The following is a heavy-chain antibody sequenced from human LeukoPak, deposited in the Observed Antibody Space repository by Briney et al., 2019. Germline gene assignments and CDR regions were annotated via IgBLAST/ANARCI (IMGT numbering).Heavy chain of an antibody. J-gene: IGHJ4*02. Sequence: PGGSLRLSCAASGFTFSSYEMNWVRQAPGKGLEYVSAISSNGGSTYYANSVKGRFTISRDNSKNTLYLQMGSLRAEDMAVYYCARGITFGGVIVHFDYWGQGTLVTVSS. CDR2: ISSNGGST. CDR3: ARGITFGGVIVHFDY. V-gene: IGHV3-64*01. D-gene: IGHD3-16*02. CDR1: GFTFSSYE.